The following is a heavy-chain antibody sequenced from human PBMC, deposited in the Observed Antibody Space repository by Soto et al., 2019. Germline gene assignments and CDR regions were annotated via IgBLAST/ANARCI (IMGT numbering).Heavy chain of an antibody. CDR1: GFTFSSYW. CDR2: IRSGRDT. D-gene: IGHD2-21*02. V-gene: IGHV3-21*01. Sequence: GGSLRLSCAASGFTFSSYWMSWVRQAPGEGLEWVSSIRSGRDTFYADSVKGRFSISRDDATSSVSLQMNSLRGEDTAVYFCAREETAWPLAYGLDVWGQGTTVTVSS. J-gene: IGHJ6*02. CDR3: AREETAWPLAYGLDV.